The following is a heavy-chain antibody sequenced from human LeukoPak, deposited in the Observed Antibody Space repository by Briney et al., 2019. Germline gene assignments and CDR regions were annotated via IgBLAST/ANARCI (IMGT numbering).Heavy chain of an antibody. Sequence: PGGSLRLSCAASGFIVSSNYMSWVRQAPGKGLEWVSVIYSGGNTYYADSVKGRFTISRDNSKNTFYLQMNSLRAEDTAVYYCARGVSYGSGSYIGDPWGQGTLVTVSS. V-gene: IGHV3-53*01. CDR3: ARGVSYGSGSYIGDP. J-gene: IGHJ5*02. CDR1: GFIVSSNY. D-gene: IGHD3-10*01. CDR2: IYSGGNT.